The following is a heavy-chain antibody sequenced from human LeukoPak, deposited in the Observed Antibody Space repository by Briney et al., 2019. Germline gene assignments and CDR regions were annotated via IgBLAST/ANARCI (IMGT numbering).Heavy chain of an antibody. J-gene: IGHJ4*02. V-gene: IGHV3-30*04. CDR3: ARDNGATTPSDY. Sequence: GKSLRLSCVASGFVFSNHVIHWVRQAPGQGLEWVSMISYDGSGKHYADSVRGRLTISRDNSKNSVYLQMDSLRGEDTAIYYCARDNGATTPSDYWGQGTLVTVSS. D-gene: IGHD1-26*01. CDR2: ISYDGSGK. CDR1: GFVFSNHV.